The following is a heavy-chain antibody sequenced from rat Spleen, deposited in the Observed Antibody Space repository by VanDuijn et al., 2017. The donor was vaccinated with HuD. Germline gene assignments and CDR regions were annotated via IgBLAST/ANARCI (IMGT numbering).Heavy chain of an antibody. Sequence: EVQLVETGGGLVQPGRSMKLSCAASGFSFSNHYMAWVRQTPTKGLEWVASINTGGGITYYRDSVKGRFTISRDNAKSTLYLQMDSLRSEDTATYYCARLNYYYDGSYYYYFDYWGQGVMVTVSS. D-gene: IGHD1-12*02. CDR2: INTGGGIT. J-gene: IGHJ2*01. CDR1: GFSFSNHY. CDR3: ARLNYYYDGSYYYYFDY. V-gene: IGHV5-25*01.